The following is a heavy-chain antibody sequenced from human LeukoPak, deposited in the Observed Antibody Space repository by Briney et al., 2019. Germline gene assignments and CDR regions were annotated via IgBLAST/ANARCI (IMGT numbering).Heavy chain of an antibody. J-gene: IGHJ4*02. V-gene: IGHV1-18*01. CDR2: ISAGNGNT. Sequence: GASVKVSCKASGYTFTKYGIIWARLAPGQGLEWMGWISAGNGNTNYAQKLQGRVTMTTDTSTSTAYMELRGLRSDDTAIYYCARGGRWLVQGRESDCGAQETRVPVS. D-gene: IGHD6-19*01. CDR1: GYTFTKYG. CDR3: ARGGRWLVQGRESDC.